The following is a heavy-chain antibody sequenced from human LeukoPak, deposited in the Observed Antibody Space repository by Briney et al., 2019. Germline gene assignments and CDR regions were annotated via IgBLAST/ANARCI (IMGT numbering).Heavy chain of an antibody. D-gene: IGHD3-3*01. J-gene: IGHJ5*02. CDR3: ARDLATVFGVAKWFDP. CDR2: SSSSGNTV. Sequence: GGSLRLSCAASGFTLSLYSMNWVRQAPGKGLEWVAYSSSSGNTVYYADSVKGRFTISRDNVKNSLYLQMNSLRAEDTAVYYCARDLATVFGVAKWFDPWGQGTLVTVSS. V-gene: IGHV3-48*01. CDR1: GFTLSLYS.